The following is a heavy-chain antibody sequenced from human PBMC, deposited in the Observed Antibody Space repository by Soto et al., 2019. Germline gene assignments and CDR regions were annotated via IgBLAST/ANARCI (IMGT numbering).Heavy chain of an antibody. J-gene: IGHJ4*02. V-gene: IGHV2-5*02. CDR3: AHAYGGKSLY. CDR2: IYWDDTK. D-gene: IGHD1-26*01. CDR1: GFSLPTDRVC. Sequence: QITLKESGPTLVKPTQTLTLTCTFSGFSLPTDRVCVGWIRQPPGKALEWLAVIYWDDTKTYRPSLKSRLTITKDTSKNQVGLTMTDMEPVYTATYYWAHAYGGKSLYWGQGTLVTVSS.